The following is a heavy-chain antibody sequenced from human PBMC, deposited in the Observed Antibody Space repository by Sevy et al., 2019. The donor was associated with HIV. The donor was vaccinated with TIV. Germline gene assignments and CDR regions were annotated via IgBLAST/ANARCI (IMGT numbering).Heavy chain of an antibody. J-gene: IGHJ4*02. V-gene: IGHV4-34*01. CDR1: GGSFSGYF. D-gene: IGHD2-2*01. Sequence: SETLSLTCAVSGGSFSGYFWNWIRQSPGKGLEWIGEINHSGSLKYNPSLKSRVTISVDASKNQLYLHLRSVTAADTAVYYCARGRQAYVVLVPSTVPFDYLGQGTLVTVSS. CDR2: INHSGSL. CDR3: ARGRQAYVVLVPSTVPFDY.